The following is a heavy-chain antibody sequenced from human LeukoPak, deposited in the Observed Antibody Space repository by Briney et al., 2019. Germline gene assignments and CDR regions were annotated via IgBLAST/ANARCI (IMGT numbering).Heavy chain of an antibody. CDR1: GGSISGYY. Sequence: SETLSLICTASGGSISGYYWSWIRQPPGKGLEWIAYIYYSGSTNYNPSLKSRVTISVDTSKNQFSLKVTPVTAADTAMYYCVRRLSGSYFAAFDYWGQGTLVTVSS. J-gene: IGHJ4*02. D-gene: IGHD1-26*01. V-gene: IGHV4-59*08. CDR3: VRRLSGSYFAAFDY. CDR2: IYYSGST.